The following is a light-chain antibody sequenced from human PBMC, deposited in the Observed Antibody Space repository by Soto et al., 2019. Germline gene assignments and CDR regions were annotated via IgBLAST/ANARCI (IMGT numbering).Light chain of an antibody. J-gene: IGKJ5*01. CDR1: QSISDT. V-gene: IGKV3-11*01. CDR2: DAS. Sequence: EIVMTQSPATLSVSPGGRATLSCRASQSISDTLAWYQQKPGQPPRLLIYDASTRATGIPARFSGSGSGTDFTLTISSLEPEDFAVYYCQQRSNWPITFSQGTRLEIK. CDR3: QQRSNWPIT.